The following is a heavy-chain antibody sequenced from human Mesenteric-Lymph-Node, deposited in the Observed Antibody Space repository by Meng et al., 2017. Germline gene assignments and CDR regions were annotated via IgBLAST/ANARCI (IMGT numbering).Heavy chain of an antibody. V-gene: IGHV1-8*01. CDR3: ARGAYGGNSPNYYYYGMDV. CDR1: GYTFTSYD. D-gene: IGHD4-23*01. J-gene: IGHJ6*02. Sequence: ASVKVSCKASGYTFTSYDINWVRQATGQGLEWMGWMNPNSGNTGYAQKFQGRVTMTRNTSISTAYMELSSLRSEDTAVYYCARGAYGGNSPNYYYYGMDVWGQGTTVTVSS. CDR2: MNPNSGNT.